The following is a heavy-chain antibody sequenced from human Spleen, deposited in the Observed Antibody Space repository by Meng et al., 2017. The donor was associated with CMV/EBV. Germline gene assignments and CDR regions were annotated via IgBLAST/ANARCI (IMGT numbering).Heavy chain of an antibody. CDR1: TFSSSA. V-gene: IGHV1-69*05. CDR2: ITPAFETA. D-gene: IGHD3-16*02. CDR3: ARGPRITVGGVIIWPLED. J-gene: IGHJ4*02. Sequence: TFSSSALMWVRQDPGQGLEWMGGITPAFETADYAQKFRDRVTITTDDSATTAYMEMSSLGSEDTAVYFCARGPRITVGGVIIWPLEDWGQGTLVTVSS.